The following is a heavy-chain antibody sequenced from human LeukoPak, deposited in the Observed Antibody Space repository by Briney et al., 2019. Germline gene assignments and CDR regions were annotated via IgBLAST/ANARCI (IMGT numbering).Heavy chain of an antibody. V-gene: IGHV1-46*01. CDR2: INPSGGST. J-gene: IGHJ6*03. CDR3: ARGPSITMVRGGQWYYYMDV. D-gene: IGHD3-10*01. CDR1: GYTFTSYY. Sequence: ASVKVSCKASGYTFTSYYIHWVRQAPGQGLEWMGLINPSGGSTNYAQKFQGRVTMTRDTSTSTVYMELSSLRSEDTAVYYCARGPSITMVRGGQWYYYMDVXGKGTTVTISS.